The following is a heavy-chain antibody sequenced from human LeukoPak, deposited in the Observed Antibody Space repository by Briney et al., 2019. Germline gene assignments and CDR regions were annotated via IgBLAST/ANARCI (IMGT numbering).Heavy chain of an antibody. Sequence: PGGSLRLSCAASGFTFSSYSMNWVRQAPGKGLEWVSSISSSSSYIYYADSVKGRFTISRDNAKNSLYLQMNSLRAEDTAVYYCARDRRSGYDYGMYYFDYWGQGTLVTVSS. CDR2: ISSSSSYI. V-gene: IGHV3-21*01. J-gene: IGHJ4*02. CDR3: ARDRRSGYDYGMYYFDY. CDR1: GFTFSSYS. D-gene: IGHD5-12*01.